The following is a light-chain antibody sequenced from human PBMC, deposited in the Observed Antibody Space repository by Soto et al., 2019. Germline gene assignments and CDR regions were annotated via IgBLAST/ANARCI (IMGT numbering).Light chain of an antibody. CDR1: QSVSSSY. CDR2: GAS. J-gene: IGKJ4*01. CDR3: QQANSFPLT. Sequence: EIERTSSRSTQSLAPGERVTLSCRASQSVSSSYLAWYQKTHGQAPRLLIYGASSRDTGIPDRFSGIWSGTDFTLTFSRLQPEDFETYYCQQANSFPLTFGGGSKVDI. V-gene: IGKV3D-20*02.